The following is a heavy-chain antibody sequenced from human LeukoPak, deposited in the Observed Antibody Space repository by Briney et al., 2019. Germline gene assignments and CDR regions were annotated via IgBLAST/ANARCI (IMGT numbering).Heavy chain of an antibody. V-gene: IGHV3-11*01. CDR1: GLTFSDFY. D-gene: IGHD4-17*01. CDR2: ISDRGDII. Sequence: GGSLRLSCAASGLTFSDFYMSWIRQAPGKGLEWVSYISDRGDIIFYADSVRGRFTISRDNAKNSVYLQMNNLRPEDTAVYFCASRRTVTSTDPHTFDIWGQGTMVTVSS. CDR3: ASRRTVTSTDPHTFDI. J-gene: IGHJ3*02.